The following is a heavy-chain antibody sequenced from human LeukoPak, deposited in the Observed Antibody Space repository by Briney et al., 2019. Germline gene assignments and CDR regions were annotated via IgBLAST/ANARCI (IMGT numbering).Heavy chain of an antibody. CDR3: AKGCSSTSCYSRGGDY. CDR1: GGSISSYY. V-gene: IGHV3-23*01. J-gene: IGHJ4*02. Sequence: ETLSLTCTVSGGSISSYYWSWIRQPPGKGLEWVSAISGSGGSTYYADSVKGRFTISRDNSKNTLYLQMNSLRAEDTAVYYCAKGCSSTSCYSRGGDYWGQGTLVTVSS. CDR2: ISGSGGST. D-gene: IGHD2-2*01.